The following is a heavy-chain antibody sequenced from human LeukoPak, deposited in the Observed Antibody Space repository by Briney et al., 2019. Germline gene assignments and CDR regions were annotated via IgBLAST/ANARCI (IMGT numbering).Heavy chain of an antibody. D-gene: IGHD2-15*01. Sequence: PSETLSLTCTVSGGSISSYYWSWIRQPPGKGLEWIGYIYYSGSTNYNPSLKSRVTISVDTSKNQFSLKLGSVTAADTAVYYCARAPILPDIWGQGTMVTVSS. CDR1: GGSISSYY. CDR2: IYYSGST. V-gene: IGHV4-59*01. CDR3: ARAPILPDI. J-gene: IGHJ3*02.